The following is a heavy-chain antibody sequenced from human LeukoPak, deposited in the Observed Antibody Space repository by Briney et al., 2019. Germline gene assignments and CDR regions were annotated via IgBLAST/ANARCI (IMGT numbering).Heavy chain of an antibody. V-gene: IGHV3-7*01. J-gene: IGHJ5*02. Sequence: GGSLRLSCAASGFTFSSYWMSWVRQAPGKGLEWVANIKQDGSEKYYVDSVKGRFTISRDNAKNSLYLQMNSLRAEDTAVYYCAREVSYYDSSGDNWFDPWGQGTLVTVSS. CDR2: IKQDGSEK. CDR1: GFTFSSYW. D-gene: IGHD3-22*01. CDR3: AREVSYYDSSGDNWFDP.